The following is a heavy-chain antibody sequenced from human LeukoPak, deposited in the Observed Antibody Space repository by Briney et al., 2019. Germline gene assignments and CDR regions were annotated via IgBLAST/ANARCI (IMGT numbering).Heavy chain of an antibody. D-gene: IGHD5-12*01. CDR2: ISDSSSYT. CDR3: ARVVATSNYGMDV. J-gene: IGHJ6*02. V-gene: IGHV3-11*05. CDR1: GFTFNDYY. Sequence: GGSLRLSCAASGFTFNDYYMSWIRQAPGKGLEWVSYISDSSSYTNYADSVKGRFTISRDNAKNSLYLQMNSLRAEDTAVYYCARVVATSNYGMDVWGQGTTVTVSS.